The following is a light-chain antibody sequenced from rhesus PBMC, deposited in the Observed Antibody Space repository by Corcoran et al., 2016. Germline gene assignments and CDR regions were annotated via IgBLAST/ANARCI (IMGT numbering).Light chain of an antibody. J-gene: IGKJ2*01. Sequence: DIQMTQSPSSLSASVGDRVTITCRASQGISTYLNWYPQKPGKAPKRLIYAASSLESWVPSRFSGSGSGTDFTLTISSLQPEDFATYYCLQYNSDPYSFGQGTKVEIK. CDR3: LQYNSDPYS. V-gene: IGKV1-43*02. CDR2: AAS. CDR1: QGISTY.